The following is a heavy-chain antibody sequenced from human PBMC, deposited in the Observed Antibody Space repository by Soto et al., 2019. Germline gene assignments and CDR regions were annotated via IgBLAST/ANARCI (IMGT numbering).Heavy chain of an antibody. J-gene: IGHJ4*02. V-gene: IGHV3-48*02. CDR3: ARAGYYGSGILL. Sequence: EVQLVESGGGLVQPGGSLRLSCAASGITFNSYSMNWVRQAPGKGLEWVSYISSSSSTIYYEDSVKGRFTISRDNAKNSLYLQMNSLRDEDTAVYYCARAGYYGSGILLWGQGTLVTVSS. CDR2: ISSSSSTI. D-gene: IGHD3-10*01. CDR1: GITFNSYS.